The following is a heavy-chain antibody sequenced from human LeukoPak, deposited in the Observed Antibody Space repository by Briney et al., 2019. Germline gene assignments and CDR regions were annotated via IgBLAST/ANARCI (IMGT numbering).Heavy chain of an antibody. D-gene: IGHD1-7*01. J-gene: IGHJ6*03. CDR3: ARDAGELSFMDV. Sequence: GGSLRLSCAAPGFTFSSYSMNWVRQAPGKGLEWVSSISSSSSYIYYADSVKGRFTISRDNAKNSLYLQMNSLRAEDTAVYYCARDAGELSFMDVWGKGTTVTVSS. CDR1: GFTFSSYS. V-gene: IGHV3-21*01. CDR2: ISSSSSYI.